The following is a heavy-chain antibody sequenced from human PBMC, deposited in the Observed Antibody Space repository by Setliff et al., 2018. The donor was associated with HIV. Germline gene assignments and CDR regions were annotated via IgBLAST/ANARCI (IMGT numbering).Heavy chain of an antibody. CDR3: ARGVTIFGVVILPPNWFDP. CDR1: GYSISSGYY. Sequence: SETLSLTCAVSGYSISSGYYWGWIRQPPGKGLEWIGSIYHSGSTYNNPSLKSRVTISVDTSKNQFSLKLSSVTAADTAVYYCARGVTIFGVVILPPNWFDPWGQGTLVTVSS. CDR2: IYHSGST. V-gene: IGHV4-38-2*01. D-gene: IGHD3-3*01. J-gene: IGHJ5*02.